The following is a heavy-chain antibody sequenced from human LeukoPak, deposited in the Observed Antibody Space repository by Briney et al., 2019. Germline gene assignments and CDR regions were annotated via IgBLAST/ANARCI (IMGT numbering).Heavy chain of an antibody. CDR2: ISSSSSYI. D-gene: IGHD1-26*01. V-gene: IGHV3-21*01. CDR1: GFTFSSYS. J-gene: IGHJ3*02. CDR3: ATPGEDGGSYPDAFDI. Sequence: GGSLRLSCAASGFTFSSYSMNWVRQAPGKGLEWVSSISSSSSYIYYADSVKGRFTISRDNAKNSLYLQMNSLRAEDTAVYYCATPGEDGGSYPDAFDIWGQGTMVTVSS.